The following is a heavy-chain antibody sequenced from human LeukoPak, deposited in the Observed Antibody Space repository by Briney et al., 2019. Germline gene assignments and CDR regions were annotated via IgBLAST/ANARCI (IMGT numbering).Heavy chain of an antibody. J-gene: IGHJ6*03. V-gene: IGHV3-7*01. CDR2: IKQDGSEK. Sequence: GGSLRLSCADSGFTFSSYWMSWVRQAQGKGLEWVANIKQDGSEKYYVDSVKGRFTISRDNAKNSLYLQMNSLRAEDTAVYYCARRISGSIYYMDVWGKGTTVTVSS. D-gene: IGHD3-3*01. CDR3: ARRISGSIYYMDV. CDR1: GFTFSSYW.